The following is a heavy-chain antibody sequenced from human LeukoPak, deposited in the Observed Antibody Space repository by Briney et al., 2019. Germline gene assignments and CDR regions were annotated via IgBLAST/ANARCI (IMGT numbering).Heavy chain of an antibody. J-gene: IGHJ4*02. CDR1: GFTFSSYS. Sequence: PGVSLRLSCAASGFTFSSYSMNWVRQAQGKGLEWVSYISSSGSTIYYADSVKGRFTISRNNAKNSLYLQMNSLRAEDTAVYYCARGGTAMDYYFDYWGQGTLVTVSS. V-gene: IGHV3-48*04. CDR2: ISSSGSTI. D-gene: IGHD5-18*01. CDR3: ARGGTAMDYYFDY.